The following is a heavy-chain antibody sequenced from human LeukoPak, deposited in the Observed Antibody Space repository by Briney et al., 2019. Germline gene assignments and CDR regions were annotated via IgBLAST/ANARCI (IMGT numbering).Heavy chain of an antibody. V-gene: IGHV3-48*03. CDR3: ARDPAAASRGFGMDV. CDR2: ISGSGIK. Sequence: PGGSLRLSCAASRFTFSSYEMNWVRQAPGKGLEWVSYISGSGIKHYADSVKGRFTISRDNAKNSLYLQMNSLRVEDTAVYYCARDPAAASRGFGMDVWGQGTTVTVSS. J-gene: IGHJ6*02. CDR1: RFTFSSYE. D-gene: IGHD2-15*01.